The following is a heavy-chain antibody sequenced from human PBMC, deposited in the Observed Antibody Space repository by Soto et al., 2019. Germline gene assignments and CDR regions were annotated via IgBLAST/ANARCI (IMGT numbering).Heavy chain of an antibody. CDR2: IRGKTDTYAT. CDR3: TKRIGAYAMDV. D-gene: IGHD6-13*01. J-gene: IGHJ6*02. Sequence: RLSCAASGFTFSGSSMHWVRQASGKGLEWVGRIRGKTDTYATAYAAPVRGRFTISRDDSKNTAYLQMNSLKTEDTAVYFCTKRIGAYAMDVWGQGTTVTVS. V-gene: IGHV3-73*01. CDR1: GFTFSGSS.